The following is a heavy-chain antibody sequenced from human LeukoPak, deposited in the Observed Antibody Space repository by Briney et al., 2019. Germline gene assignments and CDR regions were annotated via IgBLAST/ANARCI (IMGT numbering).Heavy chain of an antibody. CDR2: ISYGGSNK. D-gene: IGHD1-26*01. CDR3: TRGSQWELLGSCDY. Sequence: GGSLRLSCAVSGFIFSNYAMSWVRQAPGKGLEWVAVISYGGSNKYYADSVKGRFTISRDNAKNSVYLQMNSLRVEDTAVYYCTRGSQWELLGSCDYWGQGTLVSVSS. J-gene: IGHJ4*02. CDR1: GFIFSNYA. V-gene: IGHV3-30-3*01.